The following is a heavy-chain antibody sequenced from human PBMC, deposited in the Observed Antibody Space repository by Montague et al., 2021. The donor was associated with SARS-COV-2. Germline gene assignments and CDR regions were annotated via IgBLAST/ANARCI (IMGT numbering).Heavy chain of an antibody. J-gene: IGHJ4*02. V-gene: IGHV4-59*01. CDR3: ARAVVGAKTATIES. CDR2: MHSTGST. Sequence: SETLSLTCTVSGGSINSYFWGWIRQSPGKGLEWVGYMHSTGSTAYNPSLKSRVIISVDTSKTQISLKLSSVSAADTALYYCARAVVGAKTATIESWGQGTLVTVSS. D-gene: IGHD2-15*01. CDR1: GGSINSYF.